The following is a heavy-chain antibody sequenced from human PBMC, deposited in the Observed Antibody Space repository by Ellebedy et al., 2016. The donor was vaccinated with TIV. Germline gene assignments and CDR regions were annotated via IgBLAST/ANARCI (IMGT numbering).Heavy chain of an antibody. Sequence: PGGSLRLSCTGSGFIFYTYGMNWVRQAPGKGLEWVSSISDFSAYRFYADSVKGRFTISRDNAKNSLYLQMDSLRAEDTAVYYCARDTVPAALDAFDIWGQGTMVTVSS. CDR3: ARDTVPAALDAFDI. D-gene: IGHD2-2*01. CDR1: GFIFYTYG. CDR2: ISDFSAYR. J-gene: IGHJ3*02. V-gene: IGHV3-21*01.